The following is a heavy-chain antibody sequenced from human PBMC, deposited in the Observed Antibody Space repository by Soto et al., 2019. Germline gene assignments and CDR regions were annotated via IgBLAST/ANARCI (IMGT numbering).Heavy chain of an antibody. Sequence: QVQLVQSGAEVKKPGASVKVSCKASGYTFTDYYMHWVRQAPGQGLEWMGFINPTGGDATYAQKFQGSVTMTRDTSTSTVIMELSSLRSEDGAVYLCARRSRDRPVAYSFDYWGQGTLVTVSS. D-gene: IGHD1-26*01. J-gene: IGHJ4*02. V-gene: IGHV1-46*01. CDR2: INPTGGDA. CDR1: GYTFTDYY. CDR3: ARRSRDRPVAYSFDY.